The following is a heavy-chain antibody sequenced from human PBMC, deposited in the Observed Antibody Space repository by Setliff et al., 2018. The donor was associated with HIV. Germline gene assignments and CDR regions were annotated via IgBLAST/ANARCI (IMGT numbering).Heavy chain of an antibody. V-gene: IGHV3-74*01. CDR2: IYPDGITA. CDR1: GFSFSTSW. CDR3: ARARTGVTMVRGAMSF. D-gene: IGHD3-10*01. Sequence: LRLSCAASGFSFSTSWVHWVRQAPGRRLVWVARIYPDGITADYADSVKGRFTISRDNSKNTLYVQMNSLRVEDTAVYYCARARTGVTMVRGAMSFWGQGTLVTVSS. J-gene: IGHJ4*02.